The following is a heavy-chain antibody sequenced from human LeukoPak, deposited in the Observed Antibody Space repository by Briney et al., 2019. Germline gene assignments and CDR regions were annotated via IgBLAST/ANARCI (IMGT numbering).Heavy chain of an antibody. CDR2: ISGSGGST. J-gene: IGHJ4*02. CDR1: GFTLSSYA. D-gene: IGHD5-18*01. Sequence: GGSLRLSCTASGFTLSSYAMSWVRQAPGKGLEWVSAISGSGGSTYYADSVKGRFTISRDNSKNTLYLQMNSLRAEDTAVYYCAKNAHYQGYSYGGIDYWGQGTLVTVSS. CDR3: AKNAHYQGYSYGGIDY. V-gene: IGHV3-23*01.